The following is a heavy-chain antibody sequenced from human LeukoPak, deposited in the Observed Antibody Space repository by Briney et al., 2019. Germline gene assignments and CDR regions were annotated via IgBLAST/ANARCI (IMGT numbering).Heavy chain of an antibody. CDR3: ARGCGLHLSPAPSYYDSRCRYFDA. Sequence: PGGSLRLSCAASGFTFSDYSMEWVRQAPGRGRECISYISSTSTTIYYVDSVRGRFTTSRDNAKNSLYLQMNSLRAEDTAVYYCARGCGLHLSPAPSYYDSRCRYFDAWGQGTLVTVSS. CDR1: GFTFSDYS. CDR2: ISSTSTTI. J-gene: IGHJ4*02. D-gene: IGHD3-22*01. V-gene: IGHV3-48*04.